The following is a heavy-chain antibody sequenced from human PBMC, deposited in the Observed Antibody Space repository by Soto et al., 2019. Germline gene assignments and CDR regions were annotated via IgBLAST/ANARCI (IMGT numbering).Heavy chain of an antibody. D-gene: IGHD4-17*01. CDR1: GFTFSRYP. CDR2: ISYDGSEK. CDR3: AKERATTTAFDY. Sequence: GGSLRLSCEASGFTFSRYPLHWVRQAPGKGLEWVAVISYDGSEKYPADSVKGRISISRDNSKNTLFMQMNSLRAEDTAVYYCAKERATTTAFDYWGQGALVTVSS. V-gene: IGHV3-30-3*01. J-gene: IGHJ4*02.